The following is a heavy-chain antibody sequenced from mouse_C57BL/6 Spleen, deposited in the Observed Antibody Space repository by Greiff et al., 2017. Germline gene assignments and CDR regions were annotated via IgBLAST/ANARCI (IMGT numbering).Heavy chain of an antibody. J-gene: IGHJ4*01. CDR3: ARTITTVVSYYAMDD. CDR1: GYTFTDYN. CDR2: INPNNGGT. V-gene: IGHV1-22*01. D-gene: IGHD1-1*01. Sequence: VQLQQSGPELVKPGASVKMSCKASGYTFTDYNMHWVKQSHGKSLEWIGYINPNNGGTSYNQKFKGKATLTVNKSSSTAYMELRSLTSEDSSVYYCARTITTVVSYYAMDDWGQGTSVTVSS.